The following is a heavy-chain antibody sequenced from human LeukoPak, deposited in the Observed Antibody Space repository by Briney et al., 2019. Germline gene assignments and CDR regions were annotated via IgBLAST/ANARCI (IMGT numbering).Heavy chain of an antibody. V-gene: IGHV1-69*01. D-gene: IGHD6-19*01. CDR1: GFTFSSYA. J-gene: IGHJ6*02. CDR2: IIPIFGTA. CDR3: ARADTYSSSYYYGMDV. Sequence: PGRSLRLSCAASGFTFSSYAISWVRQAPGQGLEWMGGIIPIFGTANYAQKFQGRVTITADESTSTAYMELSSLRSEDTAVYYCARADTYSSSYYYGMDVWGQGTTVTVSS.